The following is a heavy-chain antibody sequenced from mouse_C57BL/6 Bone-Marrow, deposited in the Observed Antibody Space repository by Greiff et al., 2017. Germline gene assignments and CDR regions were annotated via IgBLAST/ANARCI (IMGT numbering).Heavy chain of an antibody. CDR1: GYTFTSYW. V-gene: IGHV1-69*01. J-gene: IGHJ3*01. D-gene: IGHD2-4*01. CDR2: IDPSDSYT. Sequence: QVQLQQPGAELVMPGASVKLSCKASGYTFTSYWMHWVKQRPGQGLEWIGEIDPSDSYTNYNQKFKGKSTLTVDKSSSTAYMQLSSLTSEDSAVYYCAREGRLRRGAGCAYWGQGTLVTVSA. CDR3: AREGRLRRGAGCAY.